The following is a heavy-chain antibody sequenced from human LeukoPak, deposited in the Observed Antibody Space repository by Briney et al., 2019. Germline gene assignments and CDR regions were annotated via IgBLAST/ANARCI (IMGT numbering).Heavy chain of an antibody. Sequence: SQTLSLTCTVSGGSISSGGYYWSWIRQPPGKGLEWIGYIYHSGSTYYNPSLKSRVTISVDKSKNQFSLNLNSVTAADTAVYYCAREGDPTGSYYNYWGQGILVTVSS. CDR3: AREGDPTGSYYNY. CDR2: IYHSGST. V-gene: IGHV4-30-2*01. J-gene: IGHJ4*02. CDR1: GGSISSGGYY. D-gene: IGHD3-10*01.